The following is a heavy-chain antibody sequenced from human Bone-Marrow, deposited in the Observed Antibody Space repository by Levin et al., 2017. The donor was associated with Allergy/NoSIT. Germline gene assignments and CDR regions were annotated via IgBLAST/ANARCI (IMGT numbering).Heavy chain of an antibody. CDR1: GFTFSTYW. CDR2: IQSNGKT. D-gene: IGHD1-14*01. CDR3: TTRSH. Sequence: GGSLRLSCAASGFTFSTYWMHWVRQAPGKGLVWVSRIQSNGKTNYADSVKGRFTISRDNAKNTLYLQMNSLTVEDTAVYYCTTRSHWGQGTLVTVFS. J-gene: IGHJ4*02. V-gene: IGHV3-74*01.